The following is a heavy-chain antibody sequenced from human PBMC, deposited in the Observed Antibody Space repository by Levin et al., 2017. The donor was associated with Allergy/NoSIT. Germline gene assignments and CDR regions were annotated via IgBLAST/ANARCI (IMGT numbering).Heavy chain of an antibody. J-gene: IGHJ4*02. CDR2: ISYDGSNQ. CDR3: AKAGTTGIYYFDH. D-gene: IGHD1-1*01. V-gene: IGHV3-30*18. Sequence: GESLKISCAASGFVFSSYGMHWVRQAPGKGLEWVALISYDGSNQYYADSVKGRFTISRDNSKNTLDLQMNSLTVEDTAIYYCAKAGTTGIYYFDHWGQGTLVTVSS. CDR1: GFVFSSYG.